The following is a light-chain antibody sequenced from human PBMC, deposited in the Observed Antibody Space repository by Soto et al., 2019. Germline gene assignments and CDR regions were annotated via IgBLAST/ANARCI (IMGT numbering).Light chain of an antibody. Sequence: DIQMTQSPSSLSASVGDRVTISCRTSQRIKSYLNWYQQKPGEAPTLLIYGASSLQSGVPSRFSGSGSGTDFTLAINSLQPEDFATYYCQQSSRTPITFGQGTRLEIK. CDR1: QRIKSY. J-gene: IGKJ5*01. CDR3: QQSSRTPIT. V-gene: IGKV1-39*01. CDR2: GAS.